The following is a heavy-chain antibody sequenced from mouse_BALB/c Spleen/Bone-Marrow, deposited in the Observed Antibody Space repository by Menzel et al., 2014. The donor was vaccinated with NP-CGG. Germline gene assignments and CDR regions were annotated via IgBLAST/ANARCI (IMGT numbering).Heavy chain of an antibody. CDR3: ARDGDYDEGYAMDY. Sequence: QVQLKESGAELVRPGTSVKVSCKASGYAFTNYLIEWVKQRPGQGLEWIGVINPGSGGTNYNEKFKGKATLTADKSSCTAYMQLSSLTSDDSAVYFCARDGDYDEGYAMDYWGQGTSVTVSS. V-gene: IGHV1-54*01. CDR1: GYAFTNYL. CDR2: INPGSGGT. J-gene: IGHJ4*01. D-gene: IGHD2-4*01.